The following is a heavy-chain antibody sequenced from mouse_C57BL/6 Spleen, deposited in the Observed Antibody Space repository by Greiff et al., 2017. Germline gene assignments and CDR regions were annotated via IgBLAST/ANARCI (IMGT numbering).Heavy chain of an antibody. Sequence: VQLQQSGAELVRPGASVTLSCKASGYTFTDYEMHWVEQTPVHGLEWIGAIDPETGGTAYNQKFKGKAIPTADKSSSTAYMELRSLTSEDSAVYYCTRGLDYYGSSPWFAYWGQGTLVTVSA. CDR1: GYTFTDYE. CDR3: TRGLDYYGSSPWFAY. V-gene: IGHV1-15*01. D-gene: IGHD1-1*01. CDR2: IDPETGGT. J-gene: IGHJ3*01.